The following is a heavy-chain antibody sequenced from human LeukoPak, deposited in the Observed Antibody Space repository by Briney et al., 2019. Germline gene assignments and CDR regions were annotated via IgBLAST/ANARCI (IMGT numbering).Heavy chain of an antibody. CDR1: GFTFNSYA. CDR2: INGGGDTS. V-gene: IGHV3-23*01. D-gene: IGHD6-19*01. J-gene: IGHJ4*02. Sequence: PGGSLRLSCAASGFTFNSYAMSWVRQAPGKGLEWVSAINGGGDTSFYADSVKGRFTISRDNSKNTLYLQLSCLRAEDTAIYYCAKVRDSSGWGTLFGYWGQGALVTVSS. CDR3: AKVRDSSGWGTLFGY.